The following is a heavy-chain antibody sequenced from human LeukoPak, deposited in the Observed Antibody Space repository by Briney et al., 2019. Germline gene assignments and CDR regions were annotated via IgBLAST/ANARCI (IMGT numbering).Heavy chain of an antibody. Sequence: SETLSLTCTVSGGSISSYYWSWIRQPPGRGLEWIGYIYYSGSTSYNPSLKSRVTISVDTSKKQFSLKLSSVTAADTAVYYCARDSSGYSDYWGQGTLVTVSS. D-gene: IGHD3-22*01. CDR2: IYYSGST. J-gene: IGHJ4*02. CDR3: ARDSSGYSDY. V-gene: IGHV4-59*12. CDR1: GGSISSYY.